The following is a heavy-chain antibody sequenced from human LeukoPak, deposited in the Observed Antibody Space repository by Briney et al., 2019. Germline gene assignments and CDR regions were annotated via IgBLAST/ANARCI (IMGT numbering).Heavy chain of an antibody. CDR1: GFTFSSYW. J-gene: IGHJ4*02. CDR2: IKQDGSEK. D-gene: IGHD3-10*01. Sequence: GGSLRLSCAASGFTFSSYWMSWVRQAPGKGLEWVANIKQDGSEKYYVDSVKGRFTISRDNAKNSLYLQMNSLRAEDTAVYYCASDRGYYYGSGSFDYWGQGTLVTVSS. V-gene: IGHV3-7*04. CDR3: ASDRGYYYGSGSFDY.